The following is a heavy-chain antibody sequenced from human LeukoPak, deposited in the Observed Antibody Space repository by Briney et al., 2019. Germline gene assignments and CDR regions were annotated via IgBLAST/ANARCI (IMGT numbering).Heavy chain of an antibody. CDR1: GYTFTNYY. D-gene: IGHD6-19*01. Sequence: GASVKVSCKASGYTFTNYYMNWARQAPGQGLEWMGRINPNSGATNYAQKFQGRVTMTRDTSISTAYMELSRLRSDDTAVYYCARDYGSGWYNYWGQGTLVTVSS. V-gene: IGHV1-2*06. CDR2: INPNSGAT. CDR3: ARDYGSGWYNY. J-gene: IGHJ4*02.